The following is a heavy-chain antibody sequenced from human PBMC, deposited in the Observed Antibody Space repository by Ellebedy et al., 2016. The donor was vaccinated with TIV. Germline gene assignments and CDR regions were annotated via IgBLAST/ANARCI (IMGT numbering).Heavy chain of an antibody. J-gene: IGHJ6*02. CDR3: ARVSSGYYYYYYGMDV. CDR1: GFTFDDYC. Sequence: GESLKISCAASGFTFDDYCMSWVRQAPGKGLEWVSGINWNGGSTGYADSVKGRFTISRDNAKNSLYLQMNRLRAEDTALYHCARVSSGYYYYYYGMDVWGQGTTVTVSS. D-gene: IGHD3-22*01. CDR2: INWNGGST. V-gene: IGHV3-20*01.